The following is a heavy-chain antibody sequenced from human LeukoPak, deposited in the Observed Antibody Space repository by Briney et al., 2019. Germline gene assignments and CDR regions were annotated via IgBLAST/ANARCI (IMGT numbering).Heavy chain of an antibody. D-gene: IGHD4-11*01. V-gene: IGHV3-48*01. J-gene: IGHJ4*02. Sequence: PGGSLRLSCAASGFTFSSYSMNWVRRAPGKGLEWVSYISGSGSAMYYADSVKGRFTISRDNAKNSLYLQMNSLRAEDTAVYYCARGTGSNYTLGYWGQGTLVTVSS. CDR3: ARGTGSNYTLGY. CDR1: GFTFSSYS. CDR2: ISGSGSAM.